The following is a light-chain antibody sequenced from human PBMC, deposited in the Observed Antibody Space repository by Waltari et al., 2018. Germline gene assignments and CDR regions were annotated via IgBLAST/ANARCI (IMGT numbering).Light chain of an antibody. Sequence: QSVLTQPPSASGTPGQRVTISCSGGSSNIGSNTVPWYQDLPGPAPKLLIYSDDQRPSGVPDRFSGSRSGTSGYLAISGLQSEDEADYYCALWDDSLNAWIFGGGTRLTVL. CDR2: SDD. CDR3: ALWDDSLNAWI. V-gene: IGLV1-44*01. CDR1: SSNIGSNT. J-gene: IGLJ3*02.